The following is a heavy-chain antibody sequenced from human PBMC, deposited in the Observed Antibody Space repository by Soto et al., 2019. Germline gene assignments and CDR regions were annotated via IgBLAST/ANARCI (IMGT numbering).Heavy chain of an antibody. J-gene: IGHJ4*02. CDR2: IIPIFGTA. V-gene: IGHV1-69*13. D-gene: IGHD6-6*01. CDR3: ARDPIATFEYSSSSLVY. CDR1: GGTFSSYA. Sequence: GASVKVSCKASGGTFSSYAISWVRQAPGQGLEWMGGIIPIFGTANYAQKFQGRVTITADESTSTAYMELSGLRSEDTAVYYCARDPIATFEYSSSSLVYWGQGTLVTVSS.